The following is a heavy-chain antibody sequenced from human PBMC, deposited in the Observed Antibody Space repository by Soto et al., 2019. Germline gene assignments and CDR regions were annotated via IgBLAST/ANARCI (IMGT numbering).Heavy chain of an antibody. Sequence: ASVKVSCKASGYTFTGYAIHWVRQAPGQRLEWMGRINGGNGDTKYSQKFQGRVTITRDTSASTAYMELTSLGSEDTAIYHCARGYCSSTSCQYYFDYWGQGTLVTVSS. CDR3: ARGYCSSTSCQYYFDY. V-gene: IGHV1-3*01. D-gene: IGHD2-2*01. CDR1: GYTFTGYA. J-gene: IGHJ4*02. CDR2: INGGNGDT.